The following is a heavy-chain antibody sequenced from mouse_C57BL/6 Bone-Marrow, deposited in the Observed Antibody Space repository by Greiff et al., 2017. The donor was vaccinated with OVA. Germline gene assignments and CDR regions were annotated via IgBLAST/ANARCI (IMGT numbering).Heavy chain of an antibody. J-gene: IGHJ1*03. Sequence: QVQLQQSGAELVKPGASVKMSCKASGYTFTSYWITWVKQRPGQGLEWIGDIYPGSGSTNYNEKFKSKATLTVDTSSSTAYMQLSSLTSEDSAVYDCITTVAATTDWYFDVWGTGTTVTVSA. CDR1: GYTFTSYW. CDR3: ITTVAATTDWYFDV. D-gene: IGHD1-1*01. V-gene: IGHV1-55*01. CDR2: IYPGSGST.